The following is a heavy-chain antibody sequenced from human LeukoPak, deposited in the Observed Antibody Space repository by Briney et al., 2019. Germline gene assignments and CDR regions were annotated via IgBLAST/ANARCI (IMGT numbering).Heavy chain of an antibody. Sequence: GGSLRLSCAASGSTFSSYSMNWVRQAPGKGLEWVSSISSSSSYIYYADSVKGRFTISRDNSKNTLYLEMNSLRAEDKAVYYCARRNHYESKESDYWGQGTLVTVSS. J-gene: IGHJ4*02. V-gene: IGHV3-21*01. CDR1: GSTFSSYS. D-gene: IGHD3-22*01. CDR3: ARRNHYESKESDY. CDR2: ISSSSSYI.